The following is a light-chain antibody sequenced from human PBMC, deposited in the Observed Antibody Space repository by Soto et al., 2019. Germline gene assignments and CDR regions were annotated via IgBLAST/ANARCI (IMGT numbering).Light chain of an antibody. CDR2: EVS. CDR1: SSDVGGYNY. J-gene: IGLJ3*02. V-gene: IGLV2-8*01. CDR3: NSYAGSNNLV. Sequence: QSALTQPASVSGSTGQSITISCTGTSSDVGGYNYVSWYQQHPGKAPKLMIYEVSKRPSGVPDRFSGSKSGNTASLTVSGLQSEYEADYYCNSYAGSNNLVFGGGTQLTVL.